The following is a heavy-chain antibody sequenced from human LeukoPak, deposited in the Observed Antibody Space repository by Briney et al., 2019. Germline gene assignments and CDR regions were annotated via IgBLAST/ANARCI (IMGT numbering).Heavy chain of an antibody. CDR3: ARGGTIKNGMDV. CDR1: GGSISSYY. D-gene: IGHD1-14*01. CDR2: VYYSGST. Sequence: SETLSLTCTVSGGSISSYYWSWIRQPPGKGLEWIGYVYYSGSTNYNPSLESRVTISVDTSKNQFSLMLSSVTAADTAVYYCARGGTIKNGMDVWGQGTTVTVSS. V-gene: IGHV4-59*01. J-gene: IGHJ6*02.